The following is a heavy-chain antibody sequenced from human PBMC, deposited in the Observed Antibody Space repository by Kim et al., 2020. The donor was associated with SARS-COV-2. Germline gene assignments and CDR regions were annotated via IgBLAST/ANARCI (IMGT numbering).Heavy chain of an antibody. V-gene: IGHV4-39*07. D-gene: IGHD5-12*01. Sequence: SETLSLTCNVSGGSISSSNHCWAWIRQPPGKGLEWIGSMYYSGSTYYNPSLKSRVTISRDPSKNQFSLRLSSVAAADTAMYYCARDRVPATDIFYFDYWG. CDR1: GGSISSSNHC. CDR3: ARDRVPATDIFYFDY. J-gene: IGHJ4*01. CDR2: MYYSGST.